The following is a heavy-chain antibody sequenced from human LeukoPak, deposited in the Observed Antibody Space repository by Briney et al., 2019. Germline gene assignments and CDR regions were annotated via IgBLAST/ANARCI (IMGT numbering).Heavy chain of an antibody. CDR1: GGSFSGYY. CDR2: INHSGST. J-gene: IGHJ4*02. CDR3: ARGASGWYAHHLDY. V-gene: IGHV4-34*01. D-gene: IGHD6-19*01. Sequence: SETLSLTCAVSGGSFSGYYWTWIRQPPGKGLEWIGEINHSGSTNYNPSLKSRVTISVDTSKNQFSLKLSSVTAADTAVYYCARGASGWYAHHLDYWGQGTLVTVSS.